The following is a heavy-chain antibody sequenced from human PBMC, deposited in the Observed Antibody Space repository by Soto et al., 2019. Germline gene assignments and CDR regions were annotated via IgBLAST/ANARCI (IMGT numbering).Heavy chain of an antibody. V-gene: IGHV3-74*01. CDR3: ARDIINGDAIWFDP. D-gene: IGHD4-17*01. J-gene: IGHJ5*02. CDR1: GFTFSSYW. CDR2: INSDGSST. Sequence: PGGSLRLSCAASGFTFSSYWMHWVRQAPGKGLVWVSRINSDGSSTSYADSVKGRFTISRDNAKNTLYLQMNSLRAEDTAVYYCARDIINGDAIWFDPWGPGTLVTLAS.